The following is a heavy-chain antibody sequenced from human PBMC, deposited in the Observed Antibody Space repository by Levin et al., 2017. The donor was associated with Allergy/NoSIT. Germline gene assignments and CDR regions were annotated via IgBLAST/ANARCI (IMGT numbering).Heavy chain of an antibody. CDR2: ISTKSEGGTT. Sequence: PGGSLRLSCATSGFIFENAWMTWVRQAPGKGLEWVGHISTKSEGGTTDYAASVKGRFTISRDDSINTFYLQMSSLRTEDTALYYCSTERSYTYGPFDYWGQGALVTVSS. CDR3: STERSYTYGPFDY. J-gene: IGHJ4*02. D-gene: IGHD5-18*01. CDR1: GFIFENAW. V-gene: IGHV3-15*01.